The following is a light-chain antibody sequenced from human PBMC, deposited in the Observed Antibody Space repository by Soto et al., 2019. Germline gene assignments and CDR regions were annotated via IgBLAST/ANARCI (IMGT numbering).Light chain of an antibody. V-gene: IGKV3-11*01. CDR3: QQRSNWPLVFT. J-gene: IGKJ3*01. CDR2: DAS. Sequence: EIVLTQSPATLSLSPGERATLSCRASQSVSSYLAWYQQKPGQAPRLLIYDASIRATGIPARFSGSGSGTDVILPISSLEHDDFSVYYCQQRSNWPLVFTFGPGTKVDIK. CDR1: QSVSSY.